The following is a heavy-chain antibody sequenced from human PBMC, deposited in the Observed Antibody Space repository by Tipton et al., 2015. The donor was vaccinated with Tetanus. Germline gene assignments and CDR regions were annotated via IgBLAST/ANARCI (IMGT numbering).Heavy chain of an antibody. CDR2: IRAHNGDT. V-gene: IGHV1-18*04. CDR3: VREINGGNSGYDYYFDN. Sequence: QSGAEVKKPGSSVKVSCKSSGGPFYKHGIDWVRQAPGQGLEWMGWIRAHNGDTKYAQKFQGRVTLTTDTSTMTAYMEVRSLRSDDTAVYYCVREINGGNSGYDYYFDNWGQGTLVTVSA. CDR1: GGPFYKHG. D-gene: IGHD5-12*01. J-gene: IGHJ4*02.